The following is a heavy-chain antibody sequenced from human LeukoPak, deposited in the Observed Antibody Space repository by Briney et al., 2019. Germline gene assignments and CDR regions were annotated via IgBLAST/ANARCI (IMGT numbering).Heavy chain of an antibody. V-gene: IGHV4-30-2*01. CDR3: ARHILGYLYFDY. Sequence: PSQTLSLTCAVSGASISSGGYSWNWIRQPPGKGLEWIGCIYHTGSTYYNPSLKSRVTMSVDKSKNQFSLKLNSVTAADTAVYYCARHILGYLYFDYWGQGTLVTVSS. CDR2: IYHTGST. J-gene: IGHJ4*02. CDR1: GASISSGGYS. D-gene: IGHD3-22*01.